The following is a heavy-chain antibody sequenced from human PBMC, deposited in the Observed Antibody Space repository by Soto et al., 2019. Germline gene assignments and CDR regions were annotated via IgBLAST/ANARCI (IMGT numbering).Heavy chain of an antibody. V-gene: IGHV4-59*01. Sequence: SEPRALTGTVSGDSMSSYYWSWIRQPPGKGLEWIGYIYYSGSTTYNPSLRSRVTMSVDTSKNQFSLRLSSVTAADTAVYYCARAKSNYQTFDHWGQGSQVTVSS. CDR3: ARAKSNYQTFDH. CDR1: GDSMSSYY. J-gene: IGHJ4*02. D-gene: IGHD4-4*01. CDR2: IYYSGST.